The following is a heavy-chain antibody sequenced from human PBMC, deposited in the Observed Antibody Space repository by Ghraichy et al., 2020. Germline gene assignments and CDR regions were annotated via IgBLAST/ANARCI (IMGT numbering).Heavy chain of an antibody. CDR1: GFTFRTYA. CDR2: ISYDSTNT. Sequence: GGSLNISCAVSGFTFRTYAMHWVRQPPGKGLEWVALISYDSTNTYYADSVKGRFTISRDNSENTLYLEVHNVTFEDTAVYYCVRDAVQGYSYGYDLYWHFDLWGRGTLVTVSS. J-gene: IGHJ2*01. D-gene: IGHD5-18*01. V-gene: IGHV3-30*04. CDR3: VRDAVQGYSYGYDLYWHFDL.